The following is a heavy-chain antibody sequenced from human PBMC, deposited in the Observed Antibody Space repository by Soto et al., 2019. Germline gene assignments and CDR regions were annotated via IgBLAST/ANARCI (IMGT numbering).Heavy chain of an antibody. Sequence: GSLRLSCAASGFTFSSYSMNWVRQAPGKGLEWVSSISSSSSYIYYADSVKGRFTISRDNAKNSLYLQMNSLRAEDTAVYYCARESYIAAVRAFDIWGQGTMVTVSS. V-gene: IGHV3-21*01. D-gene: IGHD6-13*01. CDR2: ISSSSSYI. CDR3: ARESYIAAVRAFDI. CDR1: GFTFSSYS. J-gene: IGHJ3*02.